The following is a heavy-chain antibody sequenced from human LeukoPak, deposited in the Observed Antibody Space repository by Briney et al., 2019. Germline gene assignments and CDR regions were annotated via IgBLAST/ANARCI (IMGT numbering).Heavy chain of an antibody. CDR3: TVAHLPMVRGSFPVIY. Sequence: GGSLRLSCAASGFTFSDYYMSWIRQAPGKGLEWVSYISISGSTIYYADSVKGRFTISRQNAKNTLYLQMNSLRAEDRAVYYCTVAHLPMVRGSFPVIYWGQGTLVTVSS. J-gene: IGHJ4*02. CDR1: GFTFSDYY. V-gene: IGHV3-11*04. CDR2: ISISGSTI. D-gene: IGHD3-10*01.